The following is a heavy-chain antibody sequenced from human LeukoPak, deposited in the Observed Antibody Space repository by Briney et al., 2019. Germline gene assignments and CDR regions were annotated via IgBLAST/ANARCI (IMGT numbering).Heavy chain of an antibody. CDR1: GGSISSSSYY. J-gene: IGHJ3*02. Sequence: PSETLSLTCTVSGGSISSSSYYWGWIRQPPGKGLEWIGSIYYSGSTYYNPSLKSRVTISVDTSKNQFSLKLSSVTAADTAVYYCARDSRGSSGAFDIWGQGTMVTVSS. D-gene: IGHD3-10*01. CDR3: ARDSRGSSGAFDI. V-gene: IGHV4-39*07. CDR2: IYYSGST.